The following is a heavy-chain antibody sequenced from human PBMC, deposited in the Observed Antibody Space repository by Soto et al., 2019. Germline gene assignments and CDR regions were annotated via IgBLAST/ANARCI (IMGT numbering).Heavy chain of an antibody. V-gene: IGHV4-31*03. J-gene: IGHJ4*02. D-gene: IGHD3-10*01. Sequence: SETLSLTCTVSGGSISSGGYYWSWIRQHPGKGLEWIGYIYYSGSTYYNPSLKSRVTISVDTSKNQFSLKLSSVTAADTAVYYCATAIWFGEFPYFAYWGKGTLVTVSS. CDR2: IYYSGST. CDR1: GGSISSGGYY. CDR3: ATAIWFGEFPYFAY.